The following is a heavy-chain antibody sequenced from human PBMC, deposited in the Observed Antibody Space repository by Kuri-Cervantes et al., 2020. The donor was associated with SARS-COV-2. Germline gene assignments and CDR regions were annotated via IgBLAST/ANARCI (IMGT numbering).Heavy chain of an antibody. J-gene: IGHJ4*02. CDR3: VRDGDHWNFDY. CDR2: INPDGSYT. CDR1: GFTFSGHW. Sequence: GESLKISCAVSGFTFSGHWIHWVRQAPGKGLVWVSRINPDGSYTNNADSVKGRFTLFRDNAKNMLFLQMNSRRAEDTAVYYCVRDGDHWNFDYWGQGTLVTVSS. V-gene: IGHV3-74*01. D-gene: IGHD1-1*01.